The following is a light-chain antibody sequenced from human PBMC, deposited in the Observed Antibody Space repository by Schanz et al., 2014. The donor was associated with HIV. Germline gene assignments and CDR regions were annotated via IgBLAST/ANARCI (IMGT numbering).Light chain of an antibody. CDR3: QQSDTFPYT. CDR1: QGIGND. V-gene: IGKV1-17*02. CDR2: AAS. J-gene: IGKJ2*01. Sequence: DIQMTQSPSSLSASVGDRVTITCRASQGIGNDLGWYQQRPGKAPKRLIYAASTLQSGVPSRFVGGGSGTEFTLTISNLQPDDFATYYCQQSDTFPYTFGQGTKLEIK.